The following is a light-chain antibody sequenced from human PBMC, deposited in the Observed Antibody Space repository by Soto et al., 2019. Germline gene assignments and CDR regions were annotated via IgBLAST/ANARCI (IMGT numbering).Light chain of an antibody. CDR1: QSVGRT. Sequence: EIVMTQSPATLSVSPGERATLSCRASQSVGRTLAWYQQKPGQSPRLLVYGASTRANGTPARFSGSGSGTEFTLSISSLQSEDVAVYYCQQYNQWPPYTFGQGTK. J-gene: IGKJ2*01. CDR2: GAS. CDR3: QQYNQWPPYT. V-gene: IGKV3-15*01.